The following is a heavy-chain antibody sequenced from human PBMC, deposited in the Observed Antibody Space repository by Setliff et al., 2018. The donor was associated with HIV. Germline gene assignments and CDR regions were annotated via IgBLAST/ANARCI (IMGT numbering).Heavy chain of an antibody. V-gene: IGHV1-69*13. CDR1: GDTSNSYA. Sequence: SVKVSCKASGDTSNSYAIRWVRQAPEQGPEWMGGIIPIFGSPQYAPQFRGRATITADESSRTAYMELTSLKSEDSAVYYCASASGDYEPYQYWGQGTLVTVSS. D-gene: IGHD4-17*01. J-gene: IGHJ1*01. CDR3: ASASGDYEPYQY. CDR2: IIPIFGSP.